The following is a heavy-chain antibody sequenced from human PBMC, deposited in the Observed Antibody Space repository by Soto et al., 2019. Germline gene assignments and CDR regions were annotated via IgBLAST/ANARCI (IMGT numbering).Heavy chain of an antibody. J-gene: IGHJ2*01. Sequence: GGSLRLSCAASGFTFSSYSMNWVRQAPGKGLEWVSSISSSSSYIYYADSVKGRFTISRDNAKNSLYLQMNSLRAEDTAVYYCARDHYDYGDFGWGWYFDLWGRGTLVTVSS. V-gene: IGHV3-21*01. CDR1: GFTFSSYS. CDR3: ARDHYDYGDFGWGWYFDL. CDR2: ISSSSSYI. D-gene: IGHD4-17*01.